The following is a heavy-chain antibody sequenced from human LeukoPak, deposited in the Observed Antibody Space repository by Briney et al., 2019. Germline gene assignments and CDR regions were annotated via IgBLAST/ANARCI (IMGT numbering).Heavy chain of an antibody. J-gene: IGHJ4*02. D-gene: IGHD1-26*01. Sequence: PGGSLRLSCAVSGFTVSSNYMSWVRQVPGKGLEWVSSLYSAGNTYYVDSVKGRFTISRDNSKNTLYLQMDSLRAEDTAVYYCARAVGGTIYFDYWGQGTLVTVSS. CDR3: ARAVGGTIYFDY. CDR2: LYSAGNT. CDR1: GFTVSSNY. V-gene: IGHV3-66*01.